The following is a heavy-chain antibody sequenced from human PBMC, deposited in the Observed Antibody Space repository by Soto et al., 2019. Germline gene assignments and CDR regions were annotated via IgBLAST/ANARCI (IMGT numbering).Heavy chain of an antibody. CDR1: GGSISSYY. Sequence: PSATLSLTCTVSGGSISSYYWSWIRQPPGKGLEWIGYIYYSGSTNYNPSLKSRVTISVDTSKNQFSLKLSSVTAADTAVYYCARHDSGYNYYYYYMDVWGKGTTVTVSS. CDR2: IYYSGST. J-gene: IGHJ6*03. D-gene: IGHD5-12*01. CDR3: ARHDSGYNYYYYYMDV. V-gene: IGHV4-59*08.